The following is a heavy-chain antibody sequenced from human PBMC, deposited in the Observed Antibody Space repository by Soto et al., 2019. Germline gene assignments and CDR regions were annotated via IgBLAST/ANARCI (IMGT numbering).Heavy chain of an antibody. V-gene: IGHV1-24*01. D-gene: IGHD3-16*01. CDR2: FDPEDGET. CDR1: GYTLTELS. Sequence: ASVKVSCTVSGYTLTELSMHWVRQAPGKGLEWMGGFDPEDGETIYAQKFQGRVTMTEDTSTDTAYMELSSLRSEDTAVYYCATQSIMITFGGVIGPYFDYWGQGTLVTVSS. J-gene: IGHJ4*02. CDR3: ATQSIMITFGGVIGPYFDY.